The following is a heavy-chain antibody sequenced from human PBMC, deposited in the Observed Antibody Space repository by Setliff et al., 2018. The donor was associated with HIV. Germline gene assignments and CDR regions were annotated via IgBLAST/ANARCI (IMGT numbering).Heavy chain of an antibody. CDR1: GGSISSGGYY. V-gene: IGHV4-31*03. J-gene: IGHJ3*02. CDR2: IYYSGST. Sequence: SETLSLTCTVSGGSISSGGYYWSWIRQHPGKGLEWIGYIYYSGSTYYNPSLKSRVTISVDTSKNQFSLKPSSVTAADTAVYYCARDGGEKEAFDIWGQGTMVTVSS. D-gene: IGHD3-16*01. CDR3: ARDGGEKEAFDI.